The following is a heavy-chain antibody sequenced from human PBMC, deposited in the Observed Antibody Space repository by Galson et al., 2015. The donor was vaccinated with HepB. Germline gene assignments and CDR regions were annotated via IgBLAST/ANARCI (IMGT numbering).Heavy chain of an antibody. D-gene: IGHD3-10*01. CDR3: ARDRMLTTYYYGSGSYYNAPYYYGMDV. Sequence: SVKVSCKASGGTFSSYTISWVRQAPGQGLEWMGRIIPILGIANYAQKFQGRVTITADKSTSTAYMELSSLRSEDTAVYYCARDRMLTTYYYGSGSYYNAPYYYGMDVWGQGTTVTVSS. V-gene: IGHV1-69*04. CDR1: GGTFSSYT. CDR2: IIPILGIA. J-gene: IGHJ6*02.